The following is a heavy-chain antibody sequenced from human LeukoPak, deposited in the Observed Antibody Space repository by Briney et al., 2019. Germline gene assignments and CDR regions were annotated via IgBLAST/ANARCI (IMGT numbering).Heavy chain of an antibody. D-gene: IGHD3-22*01. J-gene: IGHJ4*02. V-gene: IGHV4-59*01. CDR2: IYYSGST. Sequence: PSETLSLTCTVSGGSISSYYWSWIRQPPGKGLEWIGYIYYSGSTNYNPPLKSRVTISVDTSKNQFSLKVSSVTAADTAVYYCARVHYDGDGYNFDYWGQGTLVTVSS. CDR3: ARVHYDGDGYNFDY. CDR1: GGSISSYY.